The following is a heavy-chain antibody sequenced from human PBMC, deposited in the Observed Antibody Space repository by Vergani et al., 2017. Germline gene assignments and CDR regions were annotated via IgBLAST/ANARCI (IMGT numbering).Heavy chain of an antibody. V-gene: IGHV3-30-3*01. CDR2: ISYDGTNK. CDR3: ARDYREYQLLTYFQH. CDR1: GFTFSTYA. D-gene: IGHD2-2*01. Sequence: QVQLVESGGGVVQPGRSLRLSCAASGFTFSTYAMHWVRQAPGKGLEWVAVISYDGTNKYYADSVKGRFTISRDNSKNTLFPQMNSLRPEDTAVYYCARDYREYQLLTYFQHWGQGTLLSVSS. J-gene: IGHJ1*01.